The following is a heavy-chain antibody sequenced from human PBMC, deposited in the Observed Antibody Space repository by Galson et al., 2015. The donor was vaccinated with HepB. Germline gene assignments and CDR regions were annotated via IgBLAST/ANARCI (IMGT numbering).Heavy chain of an antibody. CDR1: GGTFSAYT. V-gene: IGHV1-69*08. CDR2: IIPVLGTT. D-gene: IGHD5-12*01. Sequence: SVKVSCKASGGTFSAYTISWVRQAPGQGLEWMGRIIPVLGTTHYAQRFQGRVTIIADKSTSKGYMELNSLRSEDTAVYYCATSTGGGYDFWGQGTLVTVSS. CDR3: ATSTGGGYDF. J-gene: IGHJ4*02.